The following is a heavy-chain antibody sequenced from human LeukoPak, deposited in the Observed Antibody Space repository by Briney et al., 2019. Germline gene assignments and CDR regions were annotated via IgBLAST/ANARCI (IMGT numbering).Heavy chain of an antibody. CDR1: GASMSNSF. CDR3: ARAPAGCGGTCSFDY. J-gene: IGHJ4*02. V-gene: IGHV4-4*07. CDR2: IYSSGRT. Sequence: SETLSLTCTVSGASMSNSFWSWIRQPAGKGLEWIGRIYSSGRTNYNPSLKSRVTLSIDTSNNQFSLKLTSVTAADTASYYCARAPAGCGGTCSFDYWGQGTLVTASS. D-gene: IGHD2-15*01.